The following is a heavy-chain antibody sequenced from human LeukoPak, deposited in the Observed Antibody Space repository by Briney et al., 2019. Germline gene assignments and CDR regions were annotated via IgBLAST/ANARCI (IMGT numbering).Heavy chain of an antibody. CDR1: GGSISSSSYY. D-gene: IGHD4-23*01. Sequence: SETLSLTCTVSGGSISSSSYYWGWIRQPPGKGLEWIGSIYYSGSTYYNPSLKSRVTISVDTSKNQFSLKLSSVTAADTAVYYCARRGGKGVDYWGQGTLVTVSS. J-gene: IGHJ4*02. CDR3: ARRGGKGVDY. V-gene: IGHV4-39*01. CDR2: IYYSGST.